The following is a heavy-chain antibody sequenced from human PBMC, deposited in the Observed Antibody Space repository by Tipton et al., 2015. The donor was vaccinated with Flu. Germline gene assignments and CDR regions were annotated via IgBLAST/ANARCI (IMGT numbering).Heavy chain of an antibody. J-gene: IGHJ3*02. CDR2: ISSSSSYI. CDR3: ARDKRVGGPRGRAFDI. D-gene: IGHD6-19*01. CDR1: GFTFSSYS. V-gene: IGHV3-21*01. Sequence: LSLTCAASGFTFSSYSMNWVRQAPGKGLEWVSSISSSSSYIYYADSVKGRFTISRDNAKNSLYLQMNSLRAEDTAVYYCARDKRVGGPRGRAFDIWGQGTMVTVSS.